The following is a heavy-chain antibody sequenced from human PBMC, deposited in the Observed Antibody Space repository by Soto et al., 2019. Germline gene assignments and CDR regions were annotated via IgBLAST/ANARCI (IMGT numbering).Heavy chain of an antibody. V-gene: IGHV4-39*01. CDR3: ARGAHDYGDYVVRRSGWFDP. Sequence: SETLSLTCTVSGGSISSSSYYWGWIRQPPGKGLEWIGSIYYSGSTYYNPSLKSRVTISVDTSKNQFSLKLSSVTAADTAVYYCARGAHDYGDYVVRRSGWFDPWGQGTLVTVS. J-gene: IGHJ5*02. CDR2: IYYSGST. CDR1: GGSISSSSYY. D-gene: IGHD4-17*01.